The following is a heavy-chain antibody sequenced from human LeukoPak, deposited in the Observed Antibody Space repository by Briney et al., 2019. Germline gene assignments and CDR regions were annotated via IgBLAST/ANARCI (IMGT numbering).Heavy chain of an antibody. V-gene: IGHV4-61*05. J-gene: IGHJ5*02. Sequence: PSETLSLTCTVSGGSISSGGYYWSWIRQPPGKGLEWIGYIYYSGSTNYNPSLKSRVTISVDKSKNQFSLKLSSVTAADTAVYYCASRGHLALEWGIRNNWFDPWGQGTLVTVSS. CDR2: IYYSGST. D-gene: IGHD3-3*01. CDR1: GGSISSGGYY. CDR3: ASRGHLALEWGIRNNWFDP.